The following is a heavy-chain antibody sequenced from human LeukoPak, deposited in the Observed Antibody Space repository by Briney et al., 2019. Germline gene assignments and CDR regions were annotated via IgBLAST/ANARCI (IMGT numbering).Heavy chain of an antibody. D-gene: IGHD5-18*01. CDR2: MSFDGDSE. V-gene: IGHV3-30-3*01. Sequence: SCKASGYTFTGYYMHWVRQAPGKGLEWVAVMSFDGDSEYYSDSVRGRFTVSRDNAKSTLYLQMNSLRPEDTAVYYCARDQDTAMILFDYWGQGTLVTVPS. CDR1: GYTFTGYY. CDR3: ARDQDTAMILFDY. J-gene: IGHJ4*02.